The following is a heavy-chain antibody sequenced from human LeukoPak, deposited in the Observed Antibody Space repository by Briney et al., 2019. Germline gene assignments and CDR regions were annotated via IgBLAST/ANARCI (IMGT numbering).Heavy chain of an antibody. J-gene: IGHJ4*02. CDR3: ARDLKVRADIVATMGY. Sequence: GASVKVSCKASGGTFSSYAISWVRQAPGQGLEWMGGIIPIFGTANYAQKFQGRVTITTDESTSTAYMELSSLRSEDTAVYYCARDLKVRADIVATMGYWGQGTLVTVSS. D-gene: IGHD5-12*01. V-gene: IGHV1-69*05. CDR2: IIPIFGTA. CDR1: GGTFSSYA.